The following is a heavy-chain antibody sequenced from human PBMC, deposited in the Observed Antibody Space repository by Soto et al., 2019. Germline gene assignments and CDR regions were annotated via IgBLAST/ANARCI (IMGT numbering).Heavy chain of an antibody. Sequence: PGGSLRLSCAASGFTFSSYVRHWVSPATGKGLEWVAVISYDGSNKYYADSVKGRFTISRDNSKNTLYLQMNSLRAEDTAVYYCAKDRGTGGYELYYYYYGMDVWGQGTTVTVSS. J-gene: IGHJ6*02. D-gene: IGHD5-12*01. CDR1: GFTFSSYV. CDR3: AKDRGTGGYELYYYYYGMDV. CDR2: ISYDGSNK. V-gene: IGHV3-30*18.